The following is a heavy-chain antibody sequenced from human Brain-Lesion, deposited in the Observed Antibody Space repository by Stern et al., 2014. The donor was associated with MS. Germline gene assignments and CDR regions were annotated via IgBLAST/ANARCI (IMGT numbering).Heavy chain of an antibody. CDR2: IWNDGTNK. Sequence: DQLVESGGGVVQPGGSLRLSCAASGFTFSSYVMHWVRQAPGQGLEWVALIWNDGTNKFYADSVKGRFTISRGNSQNTLHLQMNSLRVEDTAVYYCARDVGYGDYGTLVLGYWGQGTLVTVSS. CDR3: ARDVGYGDYGTLVLGY. J-gene: IGHJ4*02. CDR1: GFTFSSYV. D-gene: IGHD4-17*01. V-gene: IGHV3-33*01.